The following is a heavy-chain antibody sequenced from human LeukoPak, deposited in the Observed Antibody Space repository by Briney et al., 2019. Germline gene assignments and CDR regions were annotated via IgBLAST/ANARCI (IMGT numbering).Heavy chain of an antibody. CDR1: GFTFSSYS. CDR2: ISSSSSYI. V-gene: IGHV3-21*01. D-gene: IGHD6-13*01. J-gene: IGHJ3*02. CDR3: AKDLTLYSSSWDAFDI. Sequence: GGSLRLSCAASGFTFSSYSMNWVRQAPGKGLEWVSSISSSSSYIYYADSVKGRFTISRDNAKNSLYLQMNSLRAEDTAVYYCAKDLTLYSSSWDAFDIWGQGTMVTVSS.